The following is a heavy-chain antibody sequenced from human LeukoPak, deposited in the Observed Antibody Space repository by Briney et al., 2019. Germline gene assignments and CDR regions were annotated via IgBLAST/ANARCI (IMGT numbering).Heavy chain of an antibody. CDR1: GGSISSGDYY. CDR2: IYYSGST. CDR3: ARESKVVVVAALRQGAGFDY. V-gene: IGHV4-30-4*01. Sequence: SETLSLTCTVSGGSISSGDYYWSWIRQPPGKGLEWIGYIYYSGSTYYNPSLKSRVTISVDTSKNQFSLKLSSVTAADTAVYYCARESKVVVVAALRQGAGFDYWGQGTLVTVSS. D-gene: IGHD2-15*01. J-gene: IGHJ4*02.